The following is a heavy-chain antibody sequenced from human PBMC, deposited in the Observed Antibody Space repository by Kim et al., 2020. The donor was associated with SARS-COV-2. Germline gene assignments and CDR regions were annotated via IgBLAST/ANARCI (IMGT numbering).Heavy chain of an antibody. V-gene: IGHV1-3*01. Sequence: KYSQKFQGRVTSTRDTSASTAYMELSSLRSEDTAVYYCARDSKWLRSVDYWGQGTLVTVSS. D-gene: IGHD6-19*01. J-gene: IGHJ4*02. CDR3: ARDSKWLRSVDY.